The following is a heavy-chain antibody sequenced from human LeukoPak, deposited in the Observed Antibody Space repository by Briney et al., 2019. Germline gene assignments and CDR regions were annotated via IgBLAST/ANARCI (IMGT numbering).Heavy chain of an antibody. J-gene: IGHJ3*02. V-gene: IGHV4-4*07. D-gene: IGHD3-22*01. Sequence: SETLSLTCTVSGGSISSYYWSWIRQPAGKGLEWIGRIYTSGSTNYNPSLKSRVTMSVDTSKNQFSLKLSSVTAADTAVYYCETYYYDSSGYSVGAFDIWGQGTMVTVSS. CDR2: IYTSGST. CDR3: ETYYYDSSGYSVGAFDI. CDR1: GGSISSYY.